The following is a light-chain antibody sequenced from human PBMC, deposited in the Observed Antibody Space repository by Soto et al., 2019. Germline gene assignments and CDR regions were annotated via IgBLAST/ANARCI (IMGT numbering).Light chain of an antibody. Sequence: EIVLTQSPATLSLSPGERATVSCRASQSVSSYLAWYQQKPGQAPRLLIYDASNRATGIPARFSGSGSGTVFTLTISSLEPEDFAVYYRQQRSNWPPLTFGGGTNLEIK. CDR3: QQRSNWPPLT. CDR1: QSVSSY. CDR2: DAS. V-gene: IGKV3-11*01. J-gene: IGKJ4*01.